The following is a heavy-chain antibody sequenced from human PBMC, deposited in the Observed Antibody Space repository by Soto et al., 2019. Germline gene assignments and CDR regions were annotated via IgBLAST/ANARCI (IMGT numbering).Heavy chain of an antibody. CDR1: GDTSNNYA. CDR2: IIPRSGSA. CDR3: ARERYFDNSDYVFESAY. D-gene: IGHD3-9*01. Sequence: QVQLVQSGAEVKKPGSSVKVSCKASGDTSNNYAITWVRQAPGQGLEWMGGIIPRSGSANYAQKFQGRTTITADESTSTAYMELSSLRSEDTAVDYCARERYFDNSDYVFESAYWGQGTLVTVAS. V-gene: IGHV1-69*12. J-gene: IGHJ4*02.